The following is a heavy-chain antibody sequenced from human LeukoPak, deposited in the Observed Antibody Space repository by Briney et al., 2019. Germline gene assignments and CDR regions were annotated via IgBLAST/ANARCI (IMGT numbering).Heavy chain of an antibody. D-gene: IGHD3-16*01. CDR1: GGSISSYY. Sequence: SETLSLTCTVSGGSISSYYWSWIRQPPGKGLEWIGYIYISGSTNYTPSLNSRVTISVDTSKNQFSLKLSSVTAADTAVYSCARQEGALDYWGQGTLVTVSS. CDR3: ARQEGALDY. J-gene: IGHJ4*02. CDR2: IYISGST. V-gene: IGHV4-4*09.